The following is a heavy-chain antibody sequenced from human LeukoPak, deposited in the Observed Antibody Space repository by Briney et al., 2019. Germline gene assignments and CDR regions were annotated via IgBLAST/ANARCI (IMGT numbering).Heavy chain of an antibody. V-gene: IGHV3-23*01. Sequence: GGPLRLSCAVSGFTFGSYAMGWVRQAPGKGLEWVSAISGSGTGTYYADSVKGRFTISRDNSKNTLYLHMNSLRAEDTAVYYCAKVATWTYFDYWGQGTLVTVSS. D-gene: IGHD3/OR15-3a*01. CDR2: ISGSGTGT. CDR1: GFTFGSYA. CDR3: AKVATWTYFDY. J-gene: IGHJ4*02.